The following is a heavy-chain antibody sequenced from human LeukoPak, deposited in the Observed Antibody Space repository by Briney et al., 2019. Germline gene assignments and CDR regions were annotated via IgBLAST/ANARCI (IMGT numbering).Heavy chain of an antibody. D-gene: IGHD6-6*01. V-gene: IGHV3-53*05. CDR3: ARDSIYSSSPR. CDR1: GFTVSSNY. CDR2: IYSGGST. J-gene: IGHJ4*02. Sequence: GGSLRLSCAASGFTVSSNYMSWVRQAPGKGLEWVSVIYSGGSTYYADSVKGRFTISRDNSKNTLYLQMNSLRAEDTAVYYCARDSIYSSSPRWGQGTLVTVSS.